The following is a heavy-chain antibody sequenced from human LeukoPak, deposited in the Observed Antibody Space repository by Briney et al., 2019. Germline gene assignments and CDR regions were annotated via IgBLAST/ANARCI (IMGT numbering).Heavy chain of an antibody. V-gene: IGHV4-59*01. CDR2: IYRSGGS. J-gene: IGHJ6*03. Sequence: SETLSLTCTVSGDSISTYYWSWIRQPPGKGLEWVGCIYRSGGSECTPSLKSRVTISLDTSKDQFSLRLSSMTAADTAVYYCARLARGSVPLFASNYMDVWGKGTTVIVSS. CDR1: GDSISTYY. CDR3: ARLARGSVPLFASNYMDV. D-gene: IGHD2-15*01.